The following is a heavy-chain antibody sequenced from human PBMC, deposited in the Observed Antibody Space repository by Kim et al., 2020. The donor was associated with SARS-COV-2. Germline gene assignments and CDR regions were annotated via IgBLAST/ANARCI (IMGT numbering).Heavy chain of an antibody. D-gene: IGHD6-13*01. CDR1: GFTFSSYA. CDR3: AKVGTRIAAGADDY. J-gene: IGHJ4*02. CDR2: IWYDGSNK. V-gene: IGHV3-33*06. Sequence: GGSLRLSCAASGFTFSSYAMHWVRQAPGKGLEWVAVIWYDGSNKYYADSVKGRFTISRDNSKNTLYLQMNSLRAEDTAVYYCAKVGTRIAAGADDYWGQGTLVTVSS.